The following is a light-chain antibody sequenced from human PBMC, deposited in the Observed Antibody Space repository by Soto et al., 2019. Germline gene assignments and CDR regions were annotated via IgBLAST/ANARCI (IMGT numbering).Light chain of an antibody. CDR1: QSVLYSSNNKNY. V-gene: IGKV4-1*01. CDR3: QQYYSFLGIT. CDR2: WAC. J-gene: IGKJ3*01. Sequence: DIVMTQSPDSLAVSLGERATINCKSSQSVLYSSNNKNYLAWYQQKPGQPPKLLIYWACTRQSGVPDRFSGSGSGTDFTHTISSLQTEDVAVYYCQQYYSFLGITFGPGTKVHIK.